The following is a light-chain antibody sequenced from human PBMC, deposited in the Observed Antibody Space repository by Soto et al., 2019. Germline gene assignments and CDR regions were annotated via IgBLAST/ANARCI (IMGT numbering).Light chain of an antibody. CDR1: QDIRNY. J-gene: IGKJ4*01. CDR3: QQCDNLPLT. CDR2: DAS. Sequence: DIQMTQSPSSLSASVGDRVTITCQASQDIRNYLNWYQQKPGKAPKLLIYDASNLETGVPSRFSGSGSGTDFTFTISSLQPEDIATYYCQQCDNLPLTFGGGTKVDIK. V-gene: IGKV1-33*01.